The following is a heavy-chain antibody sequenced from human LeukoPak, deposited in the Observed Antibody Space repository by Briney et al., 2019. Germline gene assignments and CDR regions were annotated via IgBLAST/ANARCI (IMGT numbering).Heavy chain of an antibody. J-gene: IGHJ4*02. CDR2: TSDRGDYT. V-gene: IGHV3-23*01. CDR1: GFTFTSYS. CDR3: TRRLDE. D-gene: IGHD3-16*01. Sequence: GGSLRLSCAASGFTFTSYSMSWVRQAPGKGLEWVSGTSDRGDYTYYADSVKGRFTISRDNSKNTLYLQMNSLRVEDTAVYYCTRRLDEWGQGTLVTVSS.